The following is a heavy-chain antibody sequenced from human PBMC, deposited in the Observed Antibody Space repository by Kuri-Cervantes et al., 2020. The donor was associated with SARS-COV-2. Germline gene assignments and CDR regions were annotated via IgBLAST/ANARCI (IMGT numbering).Heavy chain of an antibody. V-gene: IGHV1-2*02. J-gene: IGHJ4*02. CDR3: ARDRRYDFWSGNQDY. D-gene: IGHD3-3*01. CDR2: INPNSGGT. CDR1: GYTFTGYY. Sequence: ASVKVSCKASGYTFTGYYMHWVRQAPGQGLEWMGWINPNSGGTNYAQKFQGRVTMTRDMSISTAYMELSRLRSDDTAVYYCARDRRYDFWSGNQDYWGQGTLVTVSS.